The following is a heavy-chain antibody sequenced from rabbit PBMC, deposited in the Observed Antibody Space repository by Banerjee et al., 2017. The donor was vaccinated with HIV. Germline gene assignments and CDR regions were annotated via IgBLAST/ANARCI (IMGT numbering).Heavy chain of an antibody. CDR1: GSDISSNA. J-gene: IGHJ4*01. CDR2: INSNTGNT. CDR3: ARDLAGVIGWNFNL. V-gene: IGHV1S40*01. Sequence: QSLEESGGGLVQPEGSLTLTCKASGSDISSNAMCWVRQAPGKGLELIACINSNTGNTVYASWAKGPFTISKTSSTTVTLQMTSLTAADTATYFCARDLAGVIGWNFNLWGQGTLVTVS. D-gene: IGHD4-1*01.